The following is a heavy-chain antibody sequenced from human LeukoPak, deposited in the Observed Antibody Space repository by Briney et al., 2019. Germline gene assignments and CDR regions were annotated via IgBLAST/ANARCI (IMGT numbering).Heavy chain of an antibody. CDR3: ARALTGYLALDYYYYGMDV. CDR1: GFTFSSYD. Sequence: PGGSLRLSCAASGFTFSSYDMHWVRQATGKGLEWVSAIGTAGDTYYPGSVKGRFTISRENAKSSLYLQMNSLRAGDTAVYYCARALTGYLALDYYYYGMDVWGQGTTVTVSS. V-gene: IGHV3-13*01. J-gene: IGHJ6*02. D-gene: IGHD3-9*01. CDR2: IGTAGDT.